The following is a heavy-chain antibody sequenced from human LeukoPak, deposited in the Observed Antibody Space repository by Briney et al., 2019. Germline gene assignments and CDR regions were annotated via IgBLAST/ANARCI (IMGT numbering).Heavy chain of an antibody. CDR3: ARGDTTIYYFDY. D-gene: IGHD5-18*01. V-gene: IGHV4-34*01. Sequence: PSETLSLTCAVYGGSFSGYYWSWIRQPPGKGLEWIGEINHSGSTNYNPSLNRRVTISVSTSKNQFSLKLISVTAADTAVYDCARGDTTIYYFDYWGQGTLVTVSS. CDR2: INHSGST. J-gene: IGHJ4*02. CDR1: GGSFSGYY.